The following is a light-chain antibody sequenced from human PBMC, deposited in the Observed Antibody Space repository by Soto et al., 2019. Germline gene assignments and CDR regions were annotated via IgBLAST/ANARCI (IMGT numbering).Light chain of an antibody. CDR3: QQYGSSPWT. CDR1: QSVRKY. J-gene: IGKJ1*01. CDR2: DAS. Sequence: EVVLTQSPATLSLSPGERVTLSCRASQSVRKYLGWYQQKPGQAPRLLIYDASNRATDIPPRFSGSGSGTDFTLTISALEPEDLAVYYCQQYGSSPWTFGQGTKVDIK. V-gene: IGKV3-11*01.